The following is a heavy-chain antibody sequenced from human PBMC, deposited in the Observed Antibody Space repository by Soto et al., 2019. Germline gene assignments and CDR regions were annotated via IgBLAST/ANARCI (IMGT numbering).Heavy chain of an antibody. CDR3: AREVYGSSSGDYFDY. D-gene: IGHD6-6*01. Sequence: PGGSLRLSCAASGFTFSSYAMHWVRQAPGKGLEWVAVISYDGSNKYYADSVKGRFTISRDNSKNTLYLQMNSLRAEDTAVYYCAREVYGSSSGDYFDYWGQGTLVTVS. V-gene: IGHV3-30-3*01. J-gene: IGHJ4*02. CDR1: GFTFSSYA. CDR2: ISYDGSNK.